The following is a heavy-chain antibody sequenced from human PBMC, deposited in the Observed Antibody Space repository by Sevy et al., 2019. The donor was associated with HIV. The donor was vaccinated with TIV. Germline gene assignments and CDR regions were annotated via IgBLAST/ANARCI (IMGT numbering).Heavy chain of an antibody. D-gene: IGHD6-19*01. CDR2: TYYRSKWYN. V-gene: IGHV6-1*01. Sequence: SQTLSLTCAISGDSVSSNSAAWNWIRQSPSRGLEWLGRTYYRSKWYNDYAVSVKSRITINPETSKNQFSLQLNSGTAEDTAVYYCARDKGWSIGEFDYWGQGTLVTVSS. CDR3: ARDKGWSIGEFDY. J-gene: IGHJ4*02. CDR1: GDSVSSNSAA.